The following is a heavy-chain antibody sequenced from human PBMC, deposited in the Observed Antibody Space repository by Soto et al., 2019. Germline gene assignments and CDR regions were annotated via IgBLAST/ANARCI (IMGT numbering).Heavy chain of an antibody. CDR3: ARDLWGYCGADCYPLDV. CDR2: MYNTGST. J-gene: IGHJ6*02. D-gene: IGHD2-21*02. V-gene: IGHV4-59*01. CDR1: GGSISSYY. Sequence: PSETLSLTRTVSGGSISSYYWSWIRQPPGKGLEWIGYMYNTGSTIYNPSLKSRVTISVDTSKNQFSLKLNSVTAADTAVYYCARDLWGYCGADCYPLDVWGQGTTVTVS.